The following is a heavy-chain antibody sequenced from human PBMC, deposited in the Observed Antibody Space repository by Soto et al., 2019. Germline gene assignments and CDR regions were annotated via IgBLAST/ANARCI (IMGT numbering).Heavy chain of an antibody. CDR3: ARCTVDTIVTSGWCHYLDP. J-gene: IGHJ5*02. V-gene: IGHV3-23*01. CDR2: ISGSGDST. CDR1: GFTFNNYA. D-gene: IGHD6-19*01. Sequence: GGSLRLSCAASGFTFNNYAMSWVRQAPGKGLEWVSAISGSGDSTYYADSVKGRFTISRDNSKSTLYLQMNSLRAEDTAIYFCARCTVDTIVTSGWCHYLDPWGQGTLVTVSS.